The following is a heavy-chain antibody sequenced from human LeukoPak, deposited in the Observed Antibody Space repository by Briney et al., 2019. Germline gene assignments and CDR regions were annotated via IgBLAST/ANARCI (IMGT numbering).Heavy chain of an antibody. J-gene: IGHJ4*02. V-gene: IGHV1-69*01. CDR3: ARDYYDSSGYYSCSGY. CDR1: GGTFSSYA. CDR2: IILIFGTA. D-gene: IGHD3-22*01. Sequence: SVKVSCKASGGTFSSYAISWVRQAPGQGLGWMGVIILIFGTANYAQKFQGRVTITADESTSTAYMELSSLRSEDTAVYDCARDYYDSSGYYSCSGYWGQGTLVTVSS.